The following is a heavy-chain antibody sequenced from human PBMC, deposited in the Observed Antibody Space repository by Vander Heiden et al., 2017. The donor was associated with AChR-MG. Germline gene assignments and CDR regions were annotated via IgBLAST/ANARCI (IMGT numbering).Heavy chain of an antibody. CDR1: GGSISSSRYY. J-gene: IGHJ4*02. Sequence: QLQLQESGPGLVKPSETLSLTCTVSGGSISSSRYYWGWIRQPPGKGLEWIGSIYYSGSTYYNPSLKSRVTISVDTSKNQFSLKLSSVTAADTAVYYCALTVGAAAGFDYWGQGNLVTVSS. D-gene: IGHD6-13*01. V-gene: IGHV4-39*01. CDR2: IYYSGST. CDR3: ALTVGAAAGFDY.